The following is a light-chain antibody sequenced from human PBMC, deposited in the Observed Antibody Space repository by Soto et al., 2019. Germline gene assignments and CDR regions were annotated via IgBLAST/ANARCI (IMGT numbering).Light chain of an antibody. Sequence: DIQMTQSPSTLSASVGDRVTITCRASQSISSWLAWYQQKPGKAPKLLIYKASSLESGVPSRFRGSGSGTEFTLTISRLQTDDFATYYCQQYNSYPWTFGQGTKVEIK. V-gene: IGKV1-5*03. J-gene: IGKJ1*01. CDR1: QSISSW. CDR2: KAS. CDR3: QQYNSYPWT.